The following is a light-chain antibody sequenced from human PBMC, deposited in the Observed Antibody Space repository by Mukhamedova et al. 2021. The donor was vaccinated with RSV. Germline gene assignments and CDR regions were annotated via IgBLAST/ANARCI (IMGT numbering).Light chain of an antibody. CDR2: KAS. V-gene: IGKV1-5*03. Sequence: GKSPNLLIYKASSLYSGFPSRFSGSSSGTAFTLTISSLHPDDFATYYCQQYNSYPHTFGQGTKLEIK. J-gene: IGKJ2*01. CDR3: QQYNSYPHT.